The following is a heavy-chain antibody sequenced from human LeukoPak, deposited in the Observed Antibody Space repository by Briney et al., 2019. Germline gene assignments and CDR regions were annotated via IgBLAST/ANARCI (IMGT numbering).Heavy chain of an antibody. CDR2: IHYSGST. J-gene: IGHJ4*02. CDR3: ARAHYDILTGYPLDY. D-gene: IGHD3-9*01. Sequence: SLTLSLTCTVSGGSISSGGYYWNWIRQHPGKGLEWIGYIHYSGSTYYNPSLKSRVTISIDTSKNQFSLKLTSVTAADTAVYYCARAHYDILTGYPLDYWGQGTLVTVSS. V-gene: IGHV4-31*03. CDR1: GGSISSGGYY.